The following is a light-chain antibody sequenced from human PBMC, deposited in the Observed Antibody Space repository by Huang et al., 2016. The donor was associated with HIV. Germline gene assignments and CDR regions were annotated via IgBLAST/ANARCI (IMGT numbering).Light chain of an antibody. CDR1: TTVSTN. J-gene: IGKJ4*01. V-gene: IGKV3-15*01. Sequence: EIVMTQSPATLSVSPGQRATLSCRTNTTVSTNVAWYQQRHCQAPRLLIYGSSTRAPGIPARFSGTGSGTEFSITINSLQSEDLALYFCQQYNNWHLSFGGGTRVDI. CDR2: GSS. CDR3: QQYNNWHLS.